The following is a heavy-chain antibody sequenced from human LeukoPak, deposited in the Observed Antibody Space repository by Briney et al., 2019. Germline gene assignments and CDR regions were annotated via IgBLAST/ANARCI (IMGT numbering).Heavy chain of an antibody. CDR2: SRNRADSYTT. D-gene: IGHD3-10*01. CDR3: AIDLSGIRDNY. J-gene: IGHJ4*02. Sequence: GGSLRLSCAASGFRFSDYHMDWVRQAPGKGLDWVGCSRNRADSYTTDYAASVRGRFTISRDDSKNSMYLQMNSLKTEDTAVYYCAIDLSGIRDNYWGQGTLATVSS. V-gene: IGHV3-72*01. CDR1: GFRFSDYH.